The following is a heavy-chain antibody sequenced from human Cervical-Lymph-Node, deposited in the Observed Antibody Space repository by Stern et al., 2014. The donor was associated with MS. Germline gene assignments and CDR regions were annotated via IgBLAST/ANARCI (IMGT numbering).Heavy chain of an antibody. CDR3: ARDVARKYYFDY. D-gene: IGHD2-21*01. Sequence: VQLVQSGPEVKKPGASVRVSCKASGYTFTSHYMNWVRQAPGQGLEWMGLINPNTGSSISAQRFQGRVAMTSDTSSTTVYLELSSLTSEETALYFCARDVARKYYFDYWGQGTLVTVSS. CDR2: INPNTGSS. CDR1: GYTFTSHY. J-gene: IGHJ4*02. V-gene: IGHV1-46*01.